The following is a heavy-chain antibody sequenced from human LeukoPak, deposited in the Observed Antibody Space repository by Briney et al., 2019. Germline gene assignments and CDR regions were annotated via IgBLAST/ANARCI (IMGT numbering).Heavy chain of an antibody. J-gene: IGHJ4*02. CDR1: GGSISSYY. V-gene: IGHV4-59*01. CDR3: ARVGAVSRDFDY. CDR2: IYYSGST. D-gene: IGHD5/OR15-5a*01. Sequence: SSEILSLTCTVSGGSISSYYWSWIRQPPGKGLEWIGYIYYSGSTYYNPSLKSRVTISLDTSKNQFSLKLSSVTAADTAVYYCARVGAVSRDFDYWGQGTLVTVSS.